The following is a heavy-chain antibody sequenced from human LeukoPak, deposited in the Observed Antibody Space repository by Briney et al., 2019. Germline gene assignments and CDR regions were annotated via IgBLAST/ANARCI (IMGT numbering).Heavy chain of an antibody. D-gene: IGHD2-21*02. CDR1: GFTVSTNH. CDR2: IYNDGNT. CDR3: ARDREVVTAKAQMDV. V-gene: IGHV3-53*01. J-gene: IGHJ6*03. Sequence: GGSLRLSCAVSGFTVSTNHMSWVRQAPGMGLEWVSVIYNDGNTYYTDSVKGRFTISRDNSKNTVFLQMNSLRVEDTAVYYCARDREVVTAKAQMDVWGKGTTVTVSS.